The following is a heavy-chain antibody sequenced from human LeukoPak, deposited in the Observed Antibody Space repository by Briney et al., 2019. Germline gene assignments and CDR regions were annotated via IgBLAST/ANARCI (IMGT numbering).Heavy chain of an antibody. D-gene: IGHD6-6*01. CDR3: ARSIAARTEPFDY. Sequence: GASVKVSCKASGGTFSSYAISWVRQASGQGLEWMGGIIPIFGTANYAQKFQGRVTITADESTSTAYMELSSLRSEDTAVYYCARSIAARTEPFDYWGQGTLVTVSS. CDR1: GGTFSSYA. J-gene: IGHJ4*02. CDR2: IIPIFGTA. V-gene: IGHV1-69*13.